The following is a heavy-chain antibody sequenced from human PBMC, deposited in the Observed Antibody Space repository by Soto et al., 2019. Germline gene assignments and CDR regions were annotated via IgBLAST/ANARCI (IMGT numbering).Heavy chain of an antibody. CDR1: GFSFSFSG. CDR3: ARGLAKVAGGAFDI. V-gene: IGHV3-33*01. D-gene: IGHD3-16*01. Sequence: QVHLVESGGGVVQPGRSLRLSCAASGFSFSFSGMHWVRQAPGKGLEWVAGLWYDGSSENYADSVKGRFTISRHNSKNTMHLEVQSLSVQRTAMYSFARGLAKVAGGAFDIWGQGTMVIVSS. J-gene: IGHJ3*02. CDR2: LWYDGSSE.